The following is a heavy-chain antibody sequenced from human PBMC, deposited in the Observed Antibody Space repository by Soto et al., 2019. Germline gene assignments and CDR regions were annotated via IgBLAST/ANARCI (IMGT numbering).Heavy chain of an antibody. Sequence: GGSLRLSCAASGFTFSSYGMHWVRQALGKGLEWVAVISYDGSNKYYADSVKGRFTISRDNSKNTLYLQMNSLRAEDTAVYYCARLGGGYYDSSGYYYDYWGQGTLVTVSS. D-gene: IGHD3-22*01. CDR2: ISYDGSNK. CDR1: GFTFSSYG. V-gene: IGHV3-30*03. J-gene: IGHJ4*02. CDR3: ARLGGGYYDSSGYYYDY.